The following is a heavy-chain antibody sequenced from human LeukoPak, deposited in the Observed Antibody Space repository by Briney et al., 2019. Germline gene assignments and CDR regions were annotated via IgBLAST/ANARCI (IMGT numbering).Heavy chain of an antibody. V-gene: IGHV3-11*01. J-gene: IGHJ6*02. CDR3: ARGQHGSGSYYNYYYGMDV. D-gene: IGHD3-10*01. CDR2: ISSSGSTI. CDR1: GFTFSDYY. Sequence: GGSLRLSCAASGFTFSDYYMSRIRQAPGKGLEWVSYISSSGSTIHYADSVKGRFTISRDNAKNSLYLQMNSLRAEDTAVYYCARGQHGSGSYYNYYYGMDVWGQGTTVTVSS.